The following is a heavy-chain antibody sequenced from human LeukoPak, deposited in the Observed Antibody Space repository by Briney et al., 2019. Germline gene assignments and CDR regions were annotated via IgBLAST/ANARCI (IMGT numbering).Heavy chain of an antibody. J-gene: IGHJ4*02. CDR2: MYYSGST. Sequence: PSETLSLTCTVSGGSISSCYWSWIRQPPGKGLEWIGYMYYSGSTNYNPSLKSRVTISVDTSKNQFSLKLSSVTAADTAVYYCARGRSASFPPYSYFDYWGQGTLVTVSS. V-gene: IGHV4-59*12. CDR3: ARGRSASFPPYSYFDY. CDR1: GGSISSCY. D-gene: IGHD4-11*01.